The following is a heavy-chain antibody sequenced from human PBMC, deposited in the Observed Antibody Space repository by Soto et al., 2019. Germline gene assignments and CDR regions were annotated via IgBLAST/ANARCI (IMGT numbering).Heavy chain of an antibody. J-gene: IGHJ5*02. D-gene: IGHD3-3*01. CDR1: GGSISSSSYY. CDR2: IYYSGST. V-gene: IGHV4-39*01. CDR3: ARHETTIFGVVILNWFDP. Sequence: PSETLSLTSTVSGGSISSSSYYWGWIRQPPGKGLEWIGSIYYSGSTYYNPSLKSRVTISVDTSKNQFSLKLSPVTAADTAVYYCARHETTIFGVVILNWFDPWGQGTLVTVSS.